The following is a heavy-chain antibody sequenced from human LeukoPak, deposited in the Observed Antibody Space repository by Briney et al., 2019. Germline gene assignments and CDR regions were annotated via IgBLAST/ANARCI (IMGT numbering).Heavy chain of an antibody. Sequence: ASVKVSCKASGYTFTSYGISWVRQAPGQGLEWMGIIHPSGGSTTSAQKFQGRVTMTRDTSTSTVYMELSSLRSEDTAVYYCARDYGDNNWFDHWGQGTLVTVSS. D-gene: IGHD4-17*01. CDR1: GYTFTSYG. CDR3: ARDYGDNNWFDH. CDR2: IHPSGGST. V-gene: IGHV1-46*01. J-gene: IGHJ5*02.